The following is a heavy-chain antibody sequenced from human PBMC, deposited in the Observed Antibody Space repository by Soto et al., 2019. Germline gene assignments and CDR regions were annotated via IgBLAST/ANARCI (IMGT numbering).Heavy chain of an antibody. CDR2: LYWDDDK. V-gene: IGHV2-5*02. CDR3: AHHDRAFDY. CDR1: GFSLNTEGVG. J-gene: IGHJ4*02. Sequence: QITLKESGPPLVNPTQTLTLTCTFSGFSLNTEGVGVGWIRQPPGKALEWLALLYWDDDKRRSPSLKSRLSISRGTSKNQVVLTMTNMDPVDTATYFCAHHDRAFDYWGQGTLVTVSS.